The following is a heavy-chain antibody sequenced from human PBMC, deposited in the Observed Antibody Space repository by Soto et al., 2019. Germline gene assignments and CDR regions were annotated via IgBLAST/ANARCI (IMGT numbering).Heavy chain of an antibody. Sequence: GESLKISCKGSGYSFTSYWISWVRQMPGKGLERMGRIDPSDSYTNYSPSFQGHVTISADKSISTAYLQWSSLKASDTAMYYCARQVVIEYYYGMDVWGQGTTVTVSS. D-gene: IGHD3-22*01. CDR1: GYSFTSYW. CDR2: IDPSDSYT. J-gene: IGHJ6*02. CDR3: ARQVVIEYYYGMDV. V-gene: IGHV5-10-1*01.